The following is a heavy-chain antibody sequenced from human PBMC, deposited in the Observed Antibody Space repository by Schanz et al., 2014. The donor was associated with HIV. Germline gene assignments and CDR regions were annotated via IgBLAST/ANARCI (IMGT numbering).Heavy chain of an antibody. CDR2: IIPLFGTS. D-gene: IGHD6-13*01. CDR3: ARDSPVAAGTLDY. Sequence: QIQLVQSGAEMKKPGSSVKVFCRASGGTFINYAFSWVRQAPGQGLEWMGGIIPLFGTSNYAQKFQGRATITADESTSTAYMELSSLRSEDTAVYYCARDSPVAAGTLDYWGQGTLVTVSS. J-gene: IGHJ4*02. CDR1: GGTFINYA. V-gene: IGHV1-69*01.